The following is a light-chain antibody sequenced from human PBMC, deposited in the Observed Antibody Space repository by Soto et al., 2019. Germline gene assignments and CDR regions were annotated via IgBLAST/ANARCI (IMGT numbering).Light chain of an antibody. J-gene: IGLJ1*01. CDR1: SSDVGGYNY. Sequence: QSVLTQPASVYGSPGQSITISCTGTSSDVGGYNYVSWYQQHPGKAPKVMIYDVSNRPSGVSNRFSGSKSGNTASLTISGLQTEDEADYYCSSYTSSSTRVFGTGTKVTVL. CDR3: SSYTSSSTRV. V-gene: IGLV2-14*01. CDR2: DVS.